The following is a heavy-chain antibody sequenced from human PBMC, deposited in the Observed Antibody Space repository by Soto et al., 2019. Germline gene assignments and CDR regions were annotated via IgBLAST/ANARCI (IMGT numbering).Heavy chain of an antibody. CDR3: ARNLLGELSFEYYYYMDV. CDR1: GDAINSYY. D-gene: IGHD3-16*02. Sequence: SETLSLTCTVSGDAINSYYWTWIRQPPGKGLEWIGYIYHSGSTSYNPSLKSRVTIAVDTSKNQFSLELSSVTAADTAVYYCARNLLGELSFEYYYYMDVWGKGTTVTVSS. J-gene: IGHJ6*03. V-gene: IGHV4-4*09. CDR2: IYHSGST.